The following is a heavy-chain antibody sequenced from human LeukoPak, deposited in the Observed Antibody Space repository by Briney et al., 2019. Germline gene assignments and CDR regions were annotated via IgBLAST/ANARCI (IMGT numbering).Heavy chain of an antibody. V-gene: IGHV5-51*01. D-gene: IGHD2-2*02. J-gene: IGHJ6*04. CDR3: ARSDCSSTSCYRTLGMDV. CDR1: GYSFTSYW. Sequence: NRGESLKISCQGSGYSFTSYWIGWVRQLPGKGLEWMGIIYPGDSDTRYSPSFQGQVTISADKSISTAYLQWSSLKASDTAMYYCARSDCSSTSCYRTLGMDVWGKGTTVTVSS. CDR2: IYPGDSDT.